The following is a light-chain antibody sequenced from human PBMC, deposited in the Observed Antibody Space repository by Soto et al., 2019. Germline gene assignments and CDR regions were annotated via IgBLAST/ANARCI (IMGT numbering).Light chain of an antibody. CDR2: AAS. J-gene: IGKJ4*01. Sequence: DIQMTQSPYSLSASVGDRVTITFRASQSISSYLNWYQQKPGKAPKLLIYAASSLQSGVPSRFSGSGSGTDFTLTISSLQPEDFATYYCQQSYSTPLTFGGGTKVDIK. CDR3: QQSYSTPLT. CDR1: QSISSY. V-gene: IGKV1-39*01.